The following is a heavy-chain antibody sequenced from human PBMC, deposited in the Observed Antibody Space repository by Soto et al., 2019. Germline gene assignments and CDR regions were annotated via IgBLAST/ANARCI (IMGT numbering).Heavy chain of an antibody. J-gene: IGHJ2*01. CDR1: GFSLSTSGVG. D-gene: IGHD6-25*01. CDR3: AHRRGLPATGQGWYFDL. CDR2: IYWDDDK. V-gene: IGHV2-5*02. Sequence: QITLKESGPTLVKPTQTLTLTCTFSGFSLSTSGVGVAWIRQPPGKALEWLALIYWDDDKRYSPSLKSRITITKDTSKNQVVLRMTNMDPVDTATYYCAHRRGLPATGQGWYFDLWGRGTLVTVSS.